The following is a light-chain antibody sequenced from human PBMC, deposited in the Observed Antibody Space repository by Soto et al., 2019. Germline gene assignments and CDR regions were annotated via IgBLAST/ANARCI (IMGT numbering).Light chain of an antibody. V-gene: IGKV3-15*01. CDR1: QSVSSN. Sequence: EIVMTHSPATLSVSPGEIATLSCMASQSVSSNLAWYQQKPGHAPRLLIYGASTRATGIPARFSGSGSGTEVTLTISSRQSEDFAVYYGQQYNNWPAFTFGGGTKVEIK. J-gene: IGKJ4*01. CDR3: QQYNNWPAFT. CDR2: GAS.